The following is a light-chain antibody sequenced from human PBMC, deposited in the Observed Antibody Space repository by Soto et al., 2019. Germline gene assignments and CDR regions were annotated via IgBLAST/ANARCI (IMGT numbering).Light chain of an antibody. Sequence: AIRMTQSPSSLSASTGDRVTITCRASQGISSYLAWYQQKPGKAPKLLIYAASTLNSGDPSRFNDSGSGTDFTLTISCLQSEEFATYYCQQYYSYPRTFGQGTKVEIK. V-gene: IGKV1-8*01. CDR2: AAS. CDR3: QQYYSYPRT. CDR1: QGISSY. J-gene: IGKJ1*01.